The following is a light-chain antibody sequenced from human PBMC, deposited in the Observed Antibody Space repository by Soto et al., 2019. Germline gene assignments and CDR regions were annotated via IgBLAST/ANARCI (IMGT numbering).Light chain of an antibody. V-gene: IGKV3-20*01. J-gene: IGKJ5*01. Sequence: EIVLTHSAGTLSLSPCERATLSFSASQSVTSSYLAWYQQKPGQAPRLLIYGTSNRATGTPDRFSGSGSGTDFTLTISRLEPEDFAVYYCQQYNNWPPWTFGQGTRLEIK. CDR2: GTS. CDR3: QQYNNWPPWT. CDR1: QSVTSSY.